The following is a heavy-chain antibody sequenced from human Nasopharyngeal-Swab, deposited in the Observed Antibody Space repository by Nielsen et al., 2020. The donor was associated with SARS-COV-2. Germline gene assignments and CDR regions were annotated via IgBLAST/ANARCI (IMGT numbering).Heavy chain of an antibody. CDR1: GGFISSGDYY. J-gene: IGHJ4*02. Sequence: LRLSCIVSGGFISSGDYYWSWIRQPPGKGLEWIGNIFYSGRTFYNPSLKSRLTMSVDTSKNQFSLKLTSVTAADTAVYYCARHYYYDSSGYLGFDNWGQGTLVTVSS. D-gene: IGHD3-22*01. CDR2: IFYSGRT. V-gene: IGHV4-30-4*01. CDR3: ARHYYYDSSGYLGFDN.